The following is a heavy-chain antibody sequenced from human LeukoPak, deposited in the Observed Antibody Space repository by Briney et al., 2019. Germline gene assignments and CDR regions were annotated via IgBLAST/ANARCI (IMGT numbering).Heavy chain of an antibody. CDR2: ISPSGGST. CDR1: GYTFTSYY. J-gene: IGHJ3*02. D-gene: IGHD3-3*01. V-gene: IGHV1-46*01. Sequence: ASVKVSCKVSGYTFTSYYMHWVRQAPGQGLEWMGIISPSGGSTTYAQKFQGRVTMTRDTSTSTVYMELSSLRSEDTAVYYCARSNYDFWSGYSSDAFDIWGQGTMVTVSS. CDR3: ARSNYDFWSGYSSDAFDI.